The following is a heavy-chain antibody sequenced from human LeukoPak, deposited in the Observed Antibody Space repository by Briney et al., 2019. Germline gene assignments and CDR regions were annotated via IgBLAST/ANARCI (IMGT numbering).Heavy chain of an antibody. V-gene: IGHV3-15*01. J-gene: IGHJ4*02. D-gene: IGHD3-10*01. Sequence: PGGSLRLSCAASGFTFTPAWMTWVRQAPGKGLEWVGRIKSEADGETTDYAAPVKGRFFMSRDDSKATLFLLMNYLETEDTAVYYCTTDRGLTMIRGVFVSWGQGTLVTVSS. CDR3: TTDRGLTMIRGVFVS. CDR1: GFTFTPAW. CDR2: IKSEADGETT.